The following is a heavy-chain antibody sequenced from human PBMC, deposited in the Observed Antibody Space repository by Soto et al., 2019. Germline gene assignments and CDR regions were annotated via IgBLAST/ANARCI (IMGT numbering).Heavy chain of an antibody. CDR2: INSNSGGT. D-gene: IGHD2-15*01. CDR1: RYTFTGDY. V-gene: IGHV1-2*02. Sequence: ASGHGSSQASRYTFTGDYMHWVREAPRQGLGWMGWINSNSGGTNYAQKFQGRVTMTRDTSISTAYMKLSRLRSDATAVHYCAGDIATERLSSYATPAFDYWGHGTLVPVSS. CDR3: AGDIATERLSSYATPAFDY. J-gene: IGHJ4*01.